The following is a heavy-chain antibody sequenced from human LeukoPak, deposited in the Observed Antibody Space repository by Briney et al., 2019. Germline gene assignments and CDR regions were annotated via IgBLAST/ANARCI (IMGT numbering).Heavy chain of an antibody. CDR3: TRREEMATIYYYYYYMDV. Sequence: GGSLGLSCAASGFTFSGSAMHWVRQASGKGLEWVGRIRSKANSYATAYAASVKGRFTISRDDSKNTAYLQMNSLKTEDTAVYYCTRREEMATIYYYYYYMDVWGKGTTVTVSS. CDR2: IRSKANSYAT. CDR1: GFTFSGSA. V-gene: IGHV3-73*01. D-gene: IGHD5-24*01. J-gene: IGHJ6*03.